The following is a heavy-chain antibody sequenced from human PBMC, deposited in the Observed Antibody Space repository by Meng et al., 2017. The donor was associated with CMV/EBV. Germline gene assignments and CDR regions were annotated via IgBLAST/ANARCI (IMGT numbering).Heavy chain of an antibody. D-gene: IGHD6-19*01. J-gene: IGHJ6*02. CDR2: ISASVTGTGRT. Sequence: GGSLRLSCAASGFTFSNFAMSWVRQAPGKGLEWVSGISASVTGTGRTHYAVYVKGRFTISRENSKNTLYLQMNSLRAEDTALYYCEKRSQWLLGLYYYYGLDVWGQGTTVTVSS. CDR3: EKRSQWLLGLYYYYGLDV. CDR1: GFTFSNFA. V-gene: IGHV3-23*01.